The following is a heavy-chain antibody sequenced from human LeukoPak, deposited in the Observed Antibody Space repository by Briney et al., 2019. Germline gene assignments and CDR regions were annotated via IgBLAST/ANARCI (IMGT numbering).Heavy chain of an antibody. D-gene: IGHD5-18*01. Sequence: GGSLRLSCAASGFTFSNYWMSWVRPVPGKGLEWVANIKQEGSEKTYGDSVKGRFTISRDNAKNSLYLQMNSLRAEDTAVYYCARDVVRYNYGLDYWGQGTLVTVSS. V-gene: IGHV3-7*01. CDR2: IKQEGSEK. CDR3: ARDVVRYNYGLDY. CDR1: GFTFSNYW. J-gene: IGHJ4*02.